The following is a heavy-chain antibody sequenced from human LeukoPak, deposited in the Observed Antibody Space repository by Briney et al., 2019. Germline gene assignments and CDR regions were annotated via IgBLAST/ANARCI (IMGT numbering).Heavy chain of an antibody. CDR3: ASGRGSYSPDY. D-gene: IGHD1-26*01. CDR1: GFSFSDHE. Sequence: MAGGSLRLSCAASGFSFSDHEMNWVRQAPGKGLEWISYLSSSGNAYYADSVKSRITISRDNSKNSLYLQMTSLRADDTAVYYCASGRGSYSPDYWGQGTLVTVSS. J-gene: IGHJ4*02. V-gene: IGHV3-69-1*02. CDR2: LSSSGNA.